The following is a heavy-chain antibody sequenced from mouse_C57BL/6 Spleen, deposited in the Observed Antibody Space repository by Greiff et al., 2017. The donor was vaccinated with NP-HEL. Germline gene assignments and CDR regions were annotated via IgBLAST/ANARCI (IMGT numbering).Heavy chain of an antibody. CDR2: ISSGSSTI. D-gene: IGHD1-1*01. V-gene: IGHV5-17*01. Sequence: EVKVIESGGGLVKPGGSLKLSCAASGFTFSDYGMHWVRQAPEKGLEWVAYISSGSSTIYYADTVKGRFTISRANAKNTLFLQMTSLRSEDTAMYYCARGHYYGSSPYAMDYWGQGTSVTVSS. CDR1: GFTFSDYG. CDR3: ARGHYYGSSPYAMDY. J-gene: IGHJ4*01.